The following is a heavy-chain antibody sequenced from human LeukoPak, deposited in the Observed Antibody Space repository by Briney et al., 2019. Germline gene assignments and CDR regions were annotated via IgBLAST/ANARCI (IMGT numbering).Heavy chain of an antibody. CDR3: ASWGSYSVYYFDY. J-gene: IGHJ4*02. Sequence: SETLSLTCAVYGGSFSGYYWSWIRQPPGKGLEWIGYIYYSGSTNYNPSLKSRVTISVDTSKNQFSLKLSSVTAADTAVYYCASWGSYSVYYFDYWGQGTLVTVSS. CDR1: GGSFSGYY. D-gene: IGHD3-16*01. V-gene: IGHV4-59*01. CDR2: IYYSGST.